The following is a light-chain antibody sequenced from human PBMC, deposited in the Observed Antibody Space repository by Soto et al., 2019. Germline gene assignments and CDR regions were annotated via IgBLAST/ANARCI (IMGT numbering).Light chain of an antibody. Sequence: QSVLTQAPSASGTPGQSVTLSCSGSSSNIGNNLVYWYQQVPGTAPKLLIYANSQRPSGVPDRFSGSKSGTSASLAISGLRSEDEADYYCVAWDDSLRCAVFGGGTQLTVL. CDR1: SSNIGNNL. CDR2: ANS. J-gene: IGLJ7*01. V-gene: IGLV1-47*01. CDR3: VAWDDSLRCAV.